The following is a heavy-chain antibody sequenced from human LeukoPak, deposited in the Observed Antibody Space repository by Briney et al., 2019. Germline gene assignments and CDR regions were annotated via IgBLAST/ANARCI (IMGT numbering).Heavy chain of an antibody. Sequence: GGSLRLSCAASGFTFSSYGMHWVRQAPGKGLEWVAVIWYDGSNKYYADSVKGRFTISRDNSKNTLYLQMNSLRAEDTAVYYCARGRFLEWLYTDWGQGTLVTVSS. CDR1: GFTFSSYG. V-gene: IGHV3-33*01. CDR3: ARGRFLEWLYTD. J-gene: IGHJ4*02. CDR2: IWYDGSNK. D-gene: IGHD3-3*01.